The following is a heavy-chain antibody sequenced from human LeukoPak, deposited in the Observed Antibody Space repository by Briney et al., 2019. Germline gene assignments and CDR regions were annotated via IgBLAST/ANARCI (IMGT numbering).Heavy chain of an antibody. D-gene: IGHD1-26*01. Sequence: GGCLRHSCAAPGFTFTDYYMSRVRQAPGKGLEWVSYISSSSTYTNYEDSVNYADSVKGRFTISRDNVKSSLYLQMNSLRAEDTAVFYCARVRVVGATKYFDYWGQGTLVTVSS. CDR1: GFTFTDYY. V-gene: IGHV3-11*05. CDR2: ISSSSTYT. J-gene: IGHJ4*02. CDR3: ARVRVVGATKYFDY.